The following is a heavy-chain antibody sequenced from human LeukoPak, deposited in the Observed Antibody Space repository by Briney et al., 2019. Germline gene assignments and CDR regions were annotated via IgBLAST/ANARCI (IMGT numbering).Heavy chain of an antibody. D-gene: IGHD1-26*01. CDR1: GFTFSSYT. V-gene: IGHV3-21*01. CDR2: ITRSSRYI. CDR3: ARDRWELPGLFDY. J-gene: IGHJ4*02. Sequence: GGSLRLSCAASGFTFSSYTMNWVRQAPGKGLEWVSSITRSSRYIYYADSVKGRFTISRDNAKNSLYLQMNSLRAEDTAVYYCARDRWELPGLFDYWGQGTLVTVSS.